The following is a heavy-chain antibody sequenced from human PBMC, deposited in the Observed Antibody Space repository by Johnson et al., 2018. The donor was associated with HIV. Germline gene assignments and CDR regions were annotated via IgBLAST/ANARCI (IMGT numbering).Heavy chain of an antibody. V-gene: IGHV3-23*04. CDR1: GFTFSSYA. Sequence: VQLVESGGGLVQPGGSLRLSCAASGFTFSSYAMSWVRQAPGKGLEWVSAISGSGGNTYYADSVKGRFTMSSDNSKNTLYLQMNSLRAEDTALYYWARLSDNDGFDIWGQGTMVTVSS. CDR2: ISGSGGNT. D-gene: IGHD6-25*01. J-gene: IGHJ3*02. CDR3: ARLSDNDGFDI.